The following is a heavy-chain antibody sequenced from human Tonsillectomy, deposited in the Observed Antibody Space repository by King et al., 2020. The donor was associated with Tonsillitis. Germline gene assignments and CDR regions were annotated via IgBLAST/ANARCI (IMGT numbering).Heavy chain of an antibody. J-gene: IGHJ5*02. CDR2: IYYSGST. V-gene: IGHV4-59*01. D-gene: IGHD3-9*01. CDR3: GRGHIYNFDWFFPGWFDP. CDR1: GGSIISYY. Sequence: QLQESGPGLVKPSETLSLTCTVSGGSIISYYWSWIRQPPGKGLEWIGYIYYSGSTNCNPSLKMRVPISLDTTKHQCYLQLSSVTAADTAVYYCGRGHIYNFDWFFPGWFDPWGQGTLVTVSS.